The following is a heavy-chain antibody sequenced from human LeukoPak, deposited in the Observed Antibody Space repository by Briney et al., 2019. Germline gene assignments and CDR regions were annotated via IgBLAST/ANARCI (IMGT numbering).Heavy chain of an antibody. V-gene: IGHV4-61*02. CDR3: ARDRGGIVGDTNAFDI. D-gene: IGHD1-26*01. CDR1: GGSISSGNCY. Sequence: SQTLSLTCTVSGGSISSGNCYWSWVRQPAGKGLQWIGRLHTSGSTNYNPSLGSRVTISVDTSENQFSLKLRSMTAADTAVYYCARDRGGIVGDTNAFDIWGQGTMVTVSS. CDR2: LHTSGST. J-gene: IGHJ3*02.